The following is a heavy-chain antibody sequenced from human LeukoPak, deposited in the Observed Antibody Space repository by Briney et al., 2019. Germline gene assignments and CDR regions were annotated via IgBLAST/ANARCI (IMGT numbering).Heavy chain of an antibody. V-gene: IGHV3-53*01. D-gene: IGHD3-10*01. J-gene: IGHJ6*03. CDR2: IYSDNT. CDR1: GFTVSSNS. Sequence: GGSLRLSCTVSGFTVSSNSMSWVRQAPGKGLEWVSFIYSDNTHYSDSVKGRFTISRDNSKNTLYLQMNSLRAEDTAVYYCARLGLVRAVIYYYYMDVWGKGTTVTVSS. CDR3: ARLGLVRAVIYYYYMDV.